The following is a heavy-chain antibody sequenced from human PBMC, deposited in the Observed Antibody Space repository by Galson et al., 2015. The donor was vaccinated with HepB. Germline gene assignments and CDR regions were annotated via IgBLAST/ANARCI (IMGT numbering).Heavy chain of an antibody. D-gene: IGHD3-9*01. CDR3: ARVFGGYDILTGRYDAFDI. CDR2: INTNTGSP. V-gene: IGHV7-4-1*04. CDR1: GYTFTSYA. Sequence: SVKVSCKASGYTFTSYAMNWVRQAPGQGLEWMGWINTNTGSPTYAQGFTGRFVFSLDTSVSMAYLQISSLKAEDTAVYYCARVFGGYDILTGRYDAFDIWGQGTMVTVSS. J-gene: IGHJ3*02.